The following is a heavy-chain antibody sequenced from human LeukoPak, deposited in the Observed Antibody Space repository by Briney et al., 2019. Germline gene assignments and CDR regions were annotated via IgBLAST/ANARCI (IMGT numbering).Heavy chain of an antibody. CDR1: GFTFSSYA. Sequence: GGSLRLSCAASGFTFSSYAMSWVRQAPGKGLEWVSAISGSGGSTYYADSVKGRFTISRDNSKNTLYLQMNSLRAGDTAVYYCARGALRYYDWGDAFDIWGQGTMVTVSS. CDR3: ARGALRYYDWGDAFDI. V-gene: IGHV3-23*01. D-gene: IGHD3-16*01. J-gene: IGHJ3*02. CDR2: ISGSGGST.